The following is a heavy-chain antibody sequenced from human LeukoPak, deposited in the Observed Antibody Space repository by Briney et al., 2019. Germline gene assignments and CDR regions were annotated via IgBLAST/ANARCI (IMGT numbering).Heavy chain of an antibody. CDR3: TRFENYQWGGHWFDP. CDR1: GFTFGDYA. D-gene: IGHD1-7*01. J-gene: IGHJ5*02. Sequence: QSGGSLRLSCTASGFTFGDYAMSWFRQAPGKGLEWVGFIRSKAYGGTTEYAASVKGRFTISRDDSKSIAYLQMNSLKTEDTAVYYCTRFENYQWGGHWFDPWGQGTLVTVSS. V-gene: IGHV3-49*03. CDR2: IRSKAYGGTT.